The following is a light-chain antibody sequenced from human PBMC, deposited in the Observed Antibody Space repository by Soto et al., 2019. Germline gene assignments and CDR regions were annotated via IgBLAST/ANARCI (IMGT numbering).Light chain of an antibody. J-gene: IGLJ1*01. CDR2: EVS. CDR1: SSDVGGYNY. CDR3: SSYTITNILSYV. Sequence: QSALTQPASVSGSPGQSITISCTGTSSDVGGYNYVSWYQQHPGKAPKLLIYEVSNRPSGVSHRVSGSKSGNTASLTISGLQAEDEADYYCSSYTITNILSYVFGTGTKLTVL. V-gene: IGLV2-14*01.